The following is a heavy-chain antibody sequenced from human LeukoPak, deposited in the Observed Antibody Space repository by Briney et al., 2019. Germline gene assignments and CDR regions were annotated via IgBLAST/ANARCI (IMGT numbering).Heavy chain of an antibody. CDR1: GGSISSGSYY. V-gene: IGHV4-61*02. CDR3: VRGQFFFAF. D-gene: IGHD3-3*01. J-gene: IGHJ2*01. Sequence: SETLSLTCTVSGGSISSGSYYWSWIRQPAGKGLEWIGRIYTSGSTNYNPSLKSRVTISVDTSKNQFSLKLTSVTAADTAVYYCVRGQFFFAFWSRGTPVTVSS. CDR2: IYTSGST.